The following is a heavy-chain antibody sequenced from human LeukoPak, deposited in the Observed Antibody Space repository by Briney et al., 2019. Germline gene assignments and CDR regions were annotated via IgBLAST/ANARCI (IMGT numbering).Heavy chain of an antibody. CDR2: ISWNSAMI. CDR3: AKATYSTSPGYYFDY. D-gene: IGHD6-6*01. V-gene: IGHV3-9*01. Sequence: GGSLRLSCAASGFTFDDYAMHWIRQGPGKGLEWVSGISWNSAMIAYADSVKGRFTISRDNAKNSLYLQMNSLRAEDTAFYYCAKATYSTSPGYYFDYWGQGTLVTVSS. J-gene: IGHJ4*02. CDR1: GFTFDDYA.